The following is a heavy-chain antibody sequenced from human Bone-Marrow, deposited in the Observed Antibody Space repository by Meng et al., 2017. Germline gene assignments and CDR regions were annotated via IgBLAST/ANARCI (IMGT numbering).Heavy chain of an antibody. V-gene: IGHV4-39*07. CDR1: GGSISSSSYY. D-gene: IGHD3-22*01. CDR2: IYYSGST. Sequence: SETLSLTCTVSGGSISSSSYYWGWIRQPPGKGLEWIGSIYYSGSTYYNPSLKSRVTISVDTSKNQFSLKLSSVTAADTAVYYCARAPVTYYYDSSGHIDAFDIWGQGTMVTVSS. CDR3: ARAPVTYYYDSSGHIDAFDI. J-gene: IGHJ3*02.